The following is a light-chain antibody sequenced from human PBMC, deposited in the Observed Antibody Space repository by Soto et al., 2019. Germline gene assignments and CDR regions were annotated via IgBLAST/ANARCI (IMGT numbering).Light chain of an antibody. J-gene: IGLJ2*01. CDR1: SSNIGSNT. Sequence: QSVLTQPPSASGTPRRRVIISCSGSSSNIGSNTVNWYQQIPGTAPKLLIYSYNQRPSGVPDRFSGSKSDTSASLAISGLQSEDEAEYYCAAWDDILNGVLFGGGTKLTVL. CDR2: SYN. CDR3: AAWDDILNGVL. V-gene: IGLV1-44*01.